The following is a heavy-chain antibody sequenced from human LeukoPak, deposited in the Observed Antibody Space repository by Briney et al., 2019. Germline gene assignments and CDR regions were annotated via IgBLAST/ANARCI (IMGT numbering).Heavy chain of an antibody. CDR3: TRHSTDFGGDNFDY. CDR1: GFNFSGSA. D-gene: IGHD3-3*01. CDR2: IRSKANSYAT. J-gene: IGHJ4*02. Sequence: PGGSLRLSCAASGFNFSGSAMHWVRQASGKGLEWVGRIRSKANSYATAYAASVKGRFTISRDDSKNTAYLQMNSLKTEDTAVYYCTRHSTDFGGDNFDYWGQGTLVTVSS. V-gene: IGHV3-73*01.